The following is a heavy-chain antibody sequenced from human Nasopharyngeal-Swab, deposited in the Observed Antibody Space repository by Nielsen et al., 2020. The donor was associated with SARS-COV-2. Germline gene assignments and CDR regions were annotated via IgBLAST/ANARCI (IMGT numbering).Heavy chain of an antibody. CDR3: ARDSGYCSGGSCYPGDY. Sequence: ASVKVSCKASGYTFTGYYMHWVRQAPGQGLEWMGRINPNSGGTNYAQKFQGRVTMTRDTSISTAYMELSSLRSEDTAVHYCARDSGYCSGGSCYPGDYWGQGTLVTVSS. V-gene: IGHV1-2*06. CDR2: INPNSGGT. CDR1: GYTFTGYY. J-gene: IGHJ4*02. D-gene: IGHD2-15*01.